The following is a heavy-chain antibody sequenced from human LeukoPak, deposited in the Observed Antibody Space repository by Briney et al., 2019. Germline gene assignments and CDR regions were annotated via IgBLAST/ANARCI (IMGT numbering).Heavy chain of an antibody. CDR2: IYSGGST. V-gene: IGHV3-53*01. D-gene: IGHD3-10*01. J-gene: IGHJ2*01. CDR3: AREIRDWYFDL. Sequence: GGSLRLSCAASGFTVSSNYMSWVRQAPGKGLEWVSVIYSGGSTYYADSVKGRFTISRDNSKNTLYLQMDSLRAEDTAVYYCAREIRDWYFDLWGRGTLVTVSS. CDR1: GFTVSSNY.